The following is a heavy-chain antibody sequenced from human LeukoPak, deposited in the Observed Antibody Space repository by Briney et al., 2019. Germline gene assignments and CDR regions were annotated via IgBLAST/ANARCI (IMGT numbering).Heavy chain of an antibody. Sequence: GGSLRLSCAASGFTFSSYAMHWVRQAPGKGLEWVAVISYDGSNKYYADSVKGRFTISRDNSKNTLYLQMNSLRAEDTAVYYCARVAHWAYYYDSSGRGEYYFDYWGQGTLVTVSS. CDR2: ISYDGSNK. CDR3: ARVAHWAYYYDSSGRGEYYFDY. CDR1: GFTFSSYA. J-gene: IGHJ4*02. V-gene: IGHV3-30*04. D-gene: IGHD3-22*01.